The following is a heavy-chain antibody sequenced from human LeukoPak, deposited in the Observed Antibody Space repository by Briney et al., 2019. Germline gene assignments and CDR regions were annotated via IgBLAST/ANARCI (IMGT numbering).Heavy chain of an antibody. V-gene: IGHV4-39*01. CDR3: ARLHLRYYFDY. Sequence: PSETLSLTCTVSGGSISSSSYYWGWIRQPPGKGLEWIGSIYYSGSTYYNPSIKSRVTISVDTSKNQFSLKLSSVTAADTAVYYCARLHLRYYFDYWGQGTLVTVSS. CDR1: GGSISSSSYY. D-gene: IGHD4-17*01. CDR2: IYYSGST. J-gene: IGHJ4*02.